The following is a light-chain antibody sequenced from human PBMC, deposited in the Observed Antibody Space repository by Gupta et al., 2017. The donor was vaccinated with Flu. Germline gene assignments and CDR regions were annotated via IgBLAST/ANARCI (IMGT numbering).Light chain of an antibody. V-gene: IGKV1-5*03. CDR2: KAS. CDR1: QSIGTW. J-gene: IGKJ5*01. CDR3: QQYNNYPLT. Sequence: DIEMTQSPSTLSAFVGDRVTITFRASQSIGTWLAWYQQKPGKAPNLLIYKASSLESGVPSKFSGSGSGTEFTLTISSLQPDDFATYYCQQYNNYPLTFGQGTQVEIK.